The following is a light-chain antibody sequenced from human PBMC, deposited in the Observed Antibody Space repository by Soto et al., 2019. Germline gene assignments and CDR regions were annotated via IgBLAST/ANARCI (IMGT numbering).Light chain of an antibody. CDR2: DAS. CDR1: QNINNS. Sequence: DIQMTQSPSSLSASVGDRLTITCQASQNINNSVNWYQQKPGRAPKLLIYDASTLEAGVPSRFRGSGSGTDFTFTISRLQPEDIATYYCQQYENLPTFGQGTRLEIK. CDR3: QQYENLPT. J-gene: IGKJ5*01. V-gene: IGKV1-33*01.